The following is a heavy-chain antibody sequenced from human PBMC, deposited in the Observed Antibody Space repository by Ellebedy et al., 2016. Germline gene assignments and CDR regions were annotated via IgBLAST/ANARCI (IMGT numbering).Heavy chain of an antibody. J-gene: IGHJ4*02. CDR1: GFIVSDNY. D-gene: IGHD6-13*01. CDR3: AGDSRGITAAGTSLHY. Sequence: GESLKISCAVSGFIVSDNYMSWVRQAPGKGLEWVAIIYRSGSTFYPDSAKGRFTISRDNSKTTLYLHLNSLRVEDTAIYYCAGDSRGITAAGTSLHYWGQGTLVTVSS. CDR2: IYRSGST. V-gene: IGHV3-53*01.